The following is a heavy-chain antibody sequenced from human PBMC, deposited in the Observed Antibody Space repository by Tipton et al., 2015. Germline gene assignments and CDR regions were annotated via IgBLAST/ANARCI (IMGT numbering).Heavy chain of an antibody. V-gene: IGHV3-15*05. CDR3: VPEFLGWEGLGLDHFY. D-gene: IGHD1-26*01. Sequence: SWIRQPPGKGLEWVGRIRSNVVGATDDYTAFVKGRFTISRDDSTTTLYLQLNSLKPEDTAVYYCVPEFLGWEGLGLDHFYWGQGTLVTVSS. J-gene: IGHJ4*02. CDR2: IRSNVVGATD.